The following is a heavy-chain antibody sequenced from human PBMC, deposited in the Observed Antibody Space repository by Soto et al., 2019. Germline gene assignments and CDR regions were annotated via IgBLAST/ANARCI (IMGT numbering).Heavy chain of an antibody. CDR2: ISDNDRST. CDR3: AKEYCGADCALDH. CDR1: GFTFSSFA. V-gene: IGHV3-23*01. D-gene: IGHD2-21*02. J-gene: IGHJ4*02. Sequence: GSLRLSCAASGFTFSSFAVSWVRQAPGMGLEWVSTISDNDRSTYYADSVKGRFIISRDKSKNTLYLYMSSLRAEDTAVYYCAKEYCGADCALDHWGQGTLVTVSS.